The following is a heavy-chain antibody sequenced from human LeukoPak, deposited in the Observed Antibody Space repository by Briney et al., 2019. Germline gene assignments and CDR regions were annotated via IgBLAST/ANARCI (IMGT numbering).Heavy chain of an antibody. J-gene: IGHJ4*02. Sequence: PSETLSLTCIVSGYSISSDYFWGLVRQPPGKGLEWIGSIFHSGSVYYSPSLKSRVTISVDPSKNRFSLKLTSVTAADTAVYYCARVVASTSIDSWGQGTLVTVSS. CDR3: ARVVASTSIDS. CDR2: IFHSGSV. V-gene: IGHV4-38-2*02. CDR1: GYSISSDYF. D-gene: IGHD2-15*01.